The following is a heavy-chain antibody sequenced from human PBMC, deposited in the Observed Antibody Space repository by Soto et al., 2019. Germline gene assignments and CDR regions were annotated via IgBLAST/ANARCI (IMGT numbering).Heavy chain of an antibody. V-gene: IGHV3-33*01. CDR3: ARDRGPTAVTSIDS. D-gene: IGHD4-17*01. Sequence: QVQLVESGGGVVQPGRSLGLSCAASGFTFSNYDMHWVRQAPGKGLEWVAIIWSDGINKYYADSVKGRFTISRDNSKRTLHLQMNSLNAEDTAVYYCARDRGPTAVTSIDSWGQGALVTVSS. CDR1: GFTFSNYD. CDR2: IWSDGINK. J-gene: IGHJ4*02.